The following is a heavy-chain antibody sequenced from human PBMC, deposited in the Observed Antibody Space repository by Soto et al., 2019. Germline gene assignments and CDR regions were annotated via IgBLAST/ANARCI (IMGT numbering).Heavy chain of an antibody. CDR2: ISAYDGKT. V-gene: IGHV1-18*01. CDR1: YTFNTYG. D-gene: IGHD3-3*01. Sequence: YTFNTYGINWVRQAPGQGLELMGWISAYDGKTTYAEKFQGRVTLTTDTSTSTAYMELRSLRSDDTAIYYCARDPHEFWTSYWFDPWGQGTPVTVSS. J-gene: IGHJ5*02. CDR3: ARDPHEFWTSYWFDP.